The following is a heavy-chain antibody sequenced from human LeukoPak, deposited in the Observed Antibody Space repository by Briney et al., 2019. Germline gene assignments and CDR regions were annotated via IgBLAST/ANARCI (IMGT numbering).Heavy chain of an antibody. J-gene: IGHJ4*02. CDR1: GYTLTELS. CDR3: ARDGGDYYYDSSGYYPFDY. Sequence: ASVKVSCKVSGYTLTELSMHWVRQAPGKGLEWMGGFDPKDGETIYAQKFQGRVTITGDKSTSTAYMELSRLRSDDTAVYYCARDGGDYYYDSSGYYPFDYWGQGTLVTVSS. D-gene: IGHD3-22*01. CDR2: FDPKDGET. V-gene: IGHV1-24*01.